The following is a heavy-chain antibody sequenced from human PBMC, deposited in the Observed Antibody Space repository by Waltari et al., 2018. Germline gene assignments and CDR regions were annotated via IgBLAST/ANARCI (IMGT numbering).Heavy chain of an antibody. J-gene: IGHJ4*02. D-gene: IGHD3-22*01. Sequence: EVQLLESGGGLVQPGGSLRLSCAASGFTFSSYAMSWVRQAPGKGLEWVSAISGMGGRTYDADSGKGRFTISRDNSKNTLYLQMNSLRAEDTAVYYCAKEGWYYDSSGYYYVIGDYWGQGTLVTVSS. CDR1: GFTFSSYA. CDR2: ISGMGGRT. V-gene: IGHV3-23*01. CDR3: AKEGWYYDSSGYYYVIGDY.